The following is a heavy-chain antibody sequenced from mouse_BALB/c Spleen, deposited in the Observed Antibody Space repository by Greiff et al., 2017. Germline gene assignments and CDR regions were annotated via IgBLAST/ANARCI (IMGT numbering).Heavy chain of an antibody. V-gene: IGHV1S29*02. CDR3: ARYYGSSYAMDY. J-gene: IGHJ4*01. D-gene: IGHD1-1*01. Sequence: EVQLKESGPELVKPGASVKISCKASGYTFTDYNMHWVKQSHGKSLEWIGYIYPYNGGTGYNQKFKSKATLTVDNSSSTAYMELRSLTSEDSAVYYCARYYGSSYAMDYWGQGTSVTVSS. CDR1: GYTFTDYN. CDR2: IYPYNGGT.